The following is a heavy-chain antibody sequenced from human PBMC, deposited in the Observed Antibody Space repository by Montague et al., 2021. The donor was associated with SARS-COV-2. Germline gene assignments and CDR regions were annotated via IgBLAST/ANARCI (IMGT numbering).Heavy chain of an antibody. Sequence: CAISGDRVSSNSAAWNWIRQSPSRGLEWLGRTYYRSKWYNDYAVSVKSRITINPDTSKNQFSLQLNSVTPEDTTVYYCARDLLTGYLPYYYYMDVWGKGTTVTVSS. CDR2: TYYRSKWYN. CDR3: ARDLLTGYLPYYYYMDV. V-gene: IGHV6-1*01. D-gene: IGHD3-9*01. J-gene: IGHJ6*03. CDR1: GDRVSSNSAA.